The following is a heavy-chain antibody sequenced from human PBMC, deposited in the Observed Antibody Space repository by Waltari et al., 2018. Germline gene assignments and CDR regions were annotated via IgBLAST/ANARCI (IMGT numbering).Heavy chain of an antibody. V-gene: IGHV3-7*01. CDR1: GFTFSSYW. CDR3: AREEWHVRYFDY. CDR2: IKQDGSEK. J-gene: IGHJ4*02. D-gene: IGHD3-3*01. Sequence: EVQLVESGGGLVKPGGSLRLSCEASGFTFSSYWMSWVSQAPGKGLEWVANIKQDGSEKYYVDSVKGRFTISRDNAKNSLYLQMNSLRAEDTAVYYCAREEWHVRYFDYWGQGTLVTVSS.